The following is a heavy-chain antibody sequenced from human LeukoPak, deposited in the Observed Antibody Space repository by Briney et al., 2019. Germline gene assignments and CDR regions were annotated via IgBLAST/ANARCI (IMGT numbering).Heavy chain of an antibody. CDR3: ARTLSADYYDSSGLDY. CDR1: GYTFTSYY. Sequence: ASVKVSYKASGYTFTSYYMHWVRQAPGQGLEWMGIINPSGGSTSYAQKFQGRVTMTRDMSTSTVYMELSSLRSEDTAVYYCARTLSADYYDSSGLDYWGQGTLVTVSS. J-gene: IGHJ4*02. V-gene: IGHV1-46*01. CDR2: INPSGGST. D-gene: IGHD3-22*01.